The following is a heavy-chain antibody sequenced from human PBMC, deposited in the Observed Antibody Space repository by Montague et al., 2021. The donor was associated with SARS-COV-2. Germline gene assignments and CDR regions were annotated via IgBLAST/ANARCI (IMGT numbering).Heavy chain of an antibody. V-gene: IGHV4-39*01. D-gene: IGHD6-19*01. CDR1: GGPISSSSYY. CDR3: ARQRRGGLVSTPRFFDY. J-gene: IGHJ4*02. Sequence: SETLSLTCTVSGGPISSSSYYWGWIRQPPGKGLEWIGSIYYSGSTYYNPSLKSRVTISVDTSKNQFSLKLSSVTAADTAVYYCARQRRGGLVSTPRFFDYWGQGTLVTASS. CDR2: IYYSGST.